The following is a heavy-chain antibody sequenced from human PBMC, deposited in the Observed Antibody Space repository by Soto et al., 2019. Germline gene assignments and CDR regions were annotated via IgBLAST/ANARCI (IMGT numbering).Heavy chain of an antibody. Sequence: PGGSLRLSYAASGFTFSKSGMHWVRQAPGKGTEWVAVISYDGSNKDYADSAKGRVTISRDNSKDTMYMHMHDLRADHRAVYDYPKDLTRRPESRSCGGYWRQGT. CDR3: PKDLTRRPESRSCGGY. D-gene: IGHD6-6*01. CDR1: GFTFSKSG. CDR2: ISYDGSNK. V-gene: IGHV3-30*18. J-gene: IGHJ4*02.